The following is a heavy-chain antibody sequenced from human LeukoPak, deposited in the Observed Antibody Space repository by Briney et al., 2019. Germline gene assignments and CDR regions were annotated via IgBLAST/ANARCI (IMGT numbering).Heavy chain of an antibody. CDR1: GFTFGRHW. CDR2: MNQGGSET. CDR3: ARDGVAGGFDY. V-gene: IGHV3-7*01. Sequence: GGSLRLSCAASGFTFGRHWMSWVRQAPGKGLEWVAHMNQGGSETTNVDSVKGRFTISRDDAKNLVFLQMNSLRVEDMAVYYCARDGVAGGFDYWGQGILVTVSS. J-gene: IGHJ4*02. D-gene: IGHD6-19*01.